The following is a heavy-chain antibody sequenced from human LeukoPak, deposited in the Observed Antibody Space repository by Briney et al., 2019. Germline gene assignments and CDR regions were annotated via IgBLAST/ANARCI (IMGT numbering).Heavy chain of an antibody. CDR3: ARGTQYCSSTSCYYDAFDI. D-gene: IGHD2-2*01. CDR1: GGSISSGGYS. CDR2: IYHSGST. Sequence: PSQTLSLTCAVSGGSISSGGYSWSWIRQPPGKGLEWIGYIYHSGSTYYNPSLKSRVTISVDRSKNQFSLKLSSVTAADTAVYYCARGTQYCSSTSCYYDAFDIWGQGTMVTVSS. V-gene: IGHV4-30-2*01. J-gene: IGHJ3*02.